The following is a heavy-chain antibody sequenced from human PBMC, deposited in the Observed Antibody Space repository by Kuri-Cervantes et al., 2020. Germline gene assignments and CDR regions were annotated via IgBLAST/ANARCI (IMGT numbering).Heavy chain of an antibody. CDR1: GFSFSTSD. Sequence: GESLKISCAASGFSFSTSDMSWFRQAPGKGPEWVSVISGRAGITFYADSLKGRFTISRDSSKNTLYLQMNSLRVDDTAVYYCAKAPRDQLVLGYFFMDVWGKGTTVTVSS. D-gene: IGHD2/OR15-2a*01. J-gene: IGHJ6*03. CDR3: AKAPRDQLVLGYFFMDV. V-gene: IGHV3-23*01. CDR2: ISGRAGIT.